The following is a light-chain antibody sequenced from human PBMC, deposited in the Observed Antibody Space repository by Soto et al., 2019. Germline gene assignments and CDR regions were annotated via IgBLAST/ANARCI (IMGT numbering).Light chain of an antibody. CDR1: QSISSY. CDR2: AAS. Sequence: DIQMTQSPSSLSASVGDRVTITCRASQSISSYLNWYQQKPGKAPKLLIYAASSLQSGVPSRFNGSGSRTDFTLTISSLQPEDFATYYCQQSYSTFWTFGQGTKVEIK. J-gene: IGKJ1*01. CDR3: QQSYSTFWT. V-gene: IGKV1-39*01.